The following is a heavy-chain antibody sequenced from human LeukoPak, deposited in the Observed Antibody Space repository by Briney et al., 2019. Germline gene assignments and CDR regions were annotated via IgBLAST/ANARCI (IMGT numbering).Heavy chain of an antibody. CDR1: GYTLTELS. Sequence: AAVKVSCKVSGYTLTELSMHWVRQAPGKGREWMGGFDPEDGETIYAQKFQGRVTMTEDTSTDTAYMELSSLRSEDTAVYYCATVYCGGDCYFDYWGQGTLVTVSS. CDR2: FDPEDGET. CDR3: ATVYCGGDCYFDY. V-gene: IGHV1-24*01. D-gene: IGHD2-21*02. J-gene: IGHJ4*02.